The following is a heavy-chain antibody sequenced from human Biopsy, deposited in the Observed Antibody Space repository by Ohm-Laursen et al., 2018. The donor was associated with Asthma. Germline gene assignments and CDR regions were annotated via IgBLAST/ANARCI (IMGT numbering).Heavy chain of an antibody. CDR2: ISYDGSNK. J-gene: IGHJ4*02. CDR3: ARPYYPDRSGYYGY. D-gene: IGHD3-22*01. CDR1: GFMFRSFG. Sequence: SSLRLSCAASGFMFRSFGMHWVRQAPGKGLEWVAVISYDGSNKYYADSVKGRFTVSRDNSKSTLYLQMNSLRAEDTAVYFCARPYYPDRSGYYGYWGQGTLVTVSS. V-gene: IGHV3-30*03.